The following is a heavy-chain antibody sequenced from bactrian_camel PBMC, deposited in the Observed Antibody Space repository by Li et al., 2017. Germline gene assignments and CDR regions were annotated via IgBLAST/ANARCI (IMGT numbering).Heavy chain of an antibody. J-gene: IGHJ4*01. CDR2: LGRSGGT. Sequence: HVQLVESGGGAVQAGGSLRLSCAASGYDASRNCLAWFRQAPGKERERVALLGRSGGTVYADSVKGRFTITRDNAKNTVYLQMNSLKPEDTGMYYCAAADSSSICRLNYWGQGTQVT. V-gene: IGHV3S53*01. CDR1: GYDASRNC. D-gene: IGHD2*01. CDR3: AAADSSSICRLNY.